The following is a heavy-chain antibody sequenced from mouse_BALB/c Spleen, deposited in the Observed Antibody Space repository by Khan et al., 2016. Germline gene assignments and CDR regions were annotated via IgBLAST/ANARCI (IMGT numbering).Heavy chain of an antibody. V-gene: IGHV4-1*02. CDR1: GFDFSRYW. J-gene: IGHJ4*01. Sequence: EVQLVESGGGLVQPGGSLKLSCAASGFDFSRYWMSWVRQAPGKGLEWIGEINPDSSTINYTPSLKDKFIISRDNAKNTLYLQMSKVRSEDTALYYGPRRGYGSCYYAIDYWGQGTSATVPS. CDR2: INPDSSTI. D-gene: IGHD1-1*01. CDR3: PRRGYGSCYYAIDY.